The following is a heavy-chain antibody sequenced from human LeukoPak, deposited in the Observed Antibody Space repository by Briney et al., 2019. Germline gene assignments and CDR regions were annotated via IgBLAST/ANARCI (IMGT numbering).Heavy chain of an antibody. CDR1: GGSFSCYY. J-gene: IGHJ4*02. V-gene: IGHV4-34*01. CDR3: AIVPTTYSSYDY. D-gene: IGHD6-6*01. CDR2: INHSGST. Sequence: SETRSLTCAVDGGSFSCYYWSWIRQPPGKGLEWIGEINHSGSTNYNPSLKSRVTISVDTSKNQFSLKLSSVTAADTAVYYCAIVPTTYSSYDYWGQGTLVTVSS.